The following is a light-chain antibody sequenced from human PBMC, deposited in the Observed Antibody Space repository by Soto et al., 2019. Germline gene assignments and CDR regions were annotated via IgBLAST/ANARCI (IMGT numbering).Light chain of an antibody. CDR1: SSDVGGYNF. Sequence: QSALTQPASVSGSPGQSITISCTGTSSDVGGYNFVSWYQQHPGKAPKLMIYEVSNRPSGVSNRFSGSKSGNTASLTIAGQRAEDEADYCRSSYTSRSTFVFGAGTKLTVL. V-gene: IGLV2-14*01. CDR2: EVS. J-gene: IGLJ2*01. CDR3: SSYTSRSTFV.